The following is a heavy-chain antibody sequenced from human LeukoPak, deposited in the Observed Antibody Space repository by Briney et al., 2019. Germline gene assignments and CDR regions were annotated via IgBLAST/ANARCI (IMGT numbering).Heavy chain of an antibody. J-gene: IGHJ3*02. CDR3: ARATGVITIFGVVTIDAFDI. CDR2: INPNSGGT. V-gene: IGHV1-2*02. Sequence: ASVKVSCKASGYTFTGYYMHWVRQAPGQGLEWMGWINPNSGGTNYAQKLQGRVTMTTDTSTSTAYMELRSLRSDDTAVYYCARATGVITIFGVVTIDAFDIWGQGTMVTVSS. D-gene: IGHD3-3*01. CDR1: GYTFTGYY.